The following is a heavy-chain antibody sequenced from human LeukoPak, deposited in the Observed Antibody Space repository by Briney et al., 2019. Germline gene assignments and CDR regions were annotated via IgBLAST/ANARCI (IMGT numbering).Heavy chain of an antibody. Sequence: VASVEVSCKASGLTFSSSAVQWVRQARGQRLEWIGWIVVASGNTKYAQKFQERVTITRDKSASTAYMELSSLRSEDTAVYYCAASTVTTSFDYWGQGTLVTVSS. D-gene: IGHD4-17*01. CDR2: IVVASGNT. V-gene: IGHV1-58*01. J-gene: IGHJ4*02. CDR3: AASTVTTSFDY. CDR1: GLTFSSSA.